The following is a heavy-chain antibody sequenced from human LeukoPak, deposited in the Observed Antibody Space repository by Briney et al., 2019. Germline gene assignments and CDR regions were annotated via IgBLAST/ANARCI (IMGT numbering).Heavy chain of an antibody. Sequence: SETLSLTCTVSGGSISSSSYYWGWIRQPPGKGLEWIGSIYYSGSTYYNPSLKSRVTISVDTSKNQFSLKLSSVTAADTAVYYCARGGHSSGWYSFWFDPWGQGTLVTVSS. V-gene: IGHV4-39*01. CDR2: IYYSGST. D-gene: IGHD6-19*01. CDR3: ARGGHSSGWYSFWFDP. CDR1: GGSISSSSYY. J-gene: IGHJ5*02.